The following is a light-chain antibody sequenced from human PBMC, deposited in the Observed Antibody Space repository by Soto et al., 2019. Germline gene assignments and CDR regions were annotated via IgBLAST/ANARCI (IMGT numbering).Light chain of an antibody. V-gene: IGKV1-39*01. CDR2: DVS. Sequence: DFQMTQSPSSLSASVGARVTITCRASKSIIRFLNWYQQKPRKAPRLLVYDVSTLQSGVPSRVSGGGSGTDFTITISSLQPDAFAPYYCQESHSTPYIFGQGTKLQI. J-gene: IGKJ2*01. CDR1: KSIIRF. CDR3: QESHSTPYI.